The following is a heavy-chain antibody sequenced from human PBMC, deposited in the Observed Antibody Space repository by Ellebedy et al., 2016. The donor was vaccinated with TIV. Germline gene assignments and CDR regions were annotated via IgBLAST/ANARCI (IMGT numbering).Heavy chain of an antibody. J-gene: IGHJ4*02. CDR1: GFTFDDYA. CDR3: ARNGYEDVWGSYHHDY. CDR2: ITWDGDSA. V-gene: IGHV3-43D*03. Sequence: PGGSLRLSCAASGFTFDDYAMHWVRQAPGKGLEWVSLITWDGDSAYYADSVKGRFTISRDNAKNSLYLQMDSLRDEDTAVYYCARNGYEDVWGSYHHDYWGQGTLVTVSS. D-gene: IGHD3-16*02.